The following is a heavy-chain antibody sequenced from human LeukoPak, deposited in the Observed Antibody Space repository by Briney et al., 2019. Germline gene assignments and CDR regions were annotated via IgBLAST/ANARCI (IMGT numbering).Heavy chain of an antibody. D-gene: IGHD1-26*01. CDR2: INPNSGGT. Sequence: GASVKVSCKASGYTFTSYDINWVRQAPGQGLEWMGWINPNSGGTNYAQKFQGRVTMTRDTSISTAYMELSRLRSEDTAMYYCATEWADAFDVWGQGTMVTVSS. V-gene: IGHV1-2*02. CDR1: GYTFTSYD. CDR3: ATEWADAFDV. J-gene: IGHJ3*01.